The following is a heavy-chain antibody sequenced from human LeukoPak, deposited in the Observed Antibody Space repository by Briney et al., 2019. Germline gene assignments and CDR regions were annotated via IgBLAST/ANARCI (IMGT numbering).Heavy chain of an antibody. Sequence: GGSLRLSCAASEFPFNAYWMSWARQAPGKGLECVANINQDGSEKYYIDSVRGRFTISRDNARNSLYLQMNSLRAEDTAVYYCAKGMGYASGSSYSYYYYMDVWGKGTTVTISS. D-gene: IGHD3-10*01. J-gene: IGHJ6*03. CDR1: EFPFNAYW. V-gene: IGHV3-7*03. CDR3: AKGMGYASGSSYSYYYYMDV. CDR2: INQDGSEK.